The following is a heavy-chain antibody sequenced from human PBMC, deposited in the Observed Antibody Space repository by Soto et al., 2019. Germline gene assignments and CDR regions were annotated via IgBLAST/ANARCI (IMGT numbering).Heavy chain of an antibody. CDR1: GGMFSSYA. V-gene: IGHV1-69*13. Sequence: GASVKVSCKAFGGMFSSYAISWVRQAPGQGLEWMGGIIPIFGTANYAQKFQGRVTITADESTSTAYMELSSLRSEDTAVYYCAMVIRDAIPRGRGVVDTAADYWGQGTLVTVSS. J-gene: IGHJ4*02. D-gene: IGHD5-18*01. CDR2: IIPIFGTA. CDR3: AMVIRDAIPRGRGVVDTAADY.